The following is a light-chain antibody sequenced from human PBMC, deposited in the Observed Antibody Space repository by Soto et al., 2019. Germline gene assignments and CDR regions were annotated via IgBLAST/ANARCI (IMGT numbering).Light chain of an antibody. J-gene: IGKJ1*01. V-gene: IGKV3-11*01. CDR2: DAS. CDR1: QSVSSY. CDR3: QQRSNWPRT. Sequence: EFVLTQSPATLSVSPGERATLSCRASQSVSSYLAWYQQKPGQAPRLLIYDASNRATGIPARFSGSGSGTDFTLTISSLEPEDFAVYYCQQRSNWPRTFGQGTKVDIK.